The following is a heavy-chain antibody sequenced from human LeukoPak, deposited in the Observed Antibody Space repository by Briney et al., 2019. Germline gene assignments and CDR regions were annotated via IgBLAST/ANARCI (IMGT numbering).Heavy chain of an antibody. V-gene: IGHV3-30-3*01. D-gene: IGHD4-17*01. CDR3: ARGGYGDYPHAFDI. J-gene: IGHJ3*02. Sequence: GRSLRLSCAASGFTFSSYAMHWVRQAPGKGLEWVAVISYDGSNKYYADSVKGRFTISRDNSKNTLYLQMNSLRAGDTAVYYCARGGYGDYPHAFDIWGQGTMVTVSS. CDR1: GFTFSSYA. CDR2: ISYDGSNK.